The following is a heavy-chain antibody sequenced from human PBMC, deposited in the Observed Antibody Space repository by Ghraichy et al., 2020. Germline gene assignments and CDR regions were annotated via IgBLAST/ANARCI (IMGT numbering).Heavy chain of an antibody. CDR3: ARYIVVVPYYYYGMDV. J-gene: IGHJ6*02. CDR2: ISGSGGST. CDR1: GFTFSSYA. V-gene: IGHV3-23*01. D-gene: IGHD2-2*01. Sequence: GGSLRLSCAASGFTFSSYAMSWVRQAPGKGLEWVSAISGSGGSTYYADSVKGRFTISRDNSKNTLYLQMNSLRAEDTAVYYCARYIVVVPYYYYGMDVWGQGTTVTVSS.